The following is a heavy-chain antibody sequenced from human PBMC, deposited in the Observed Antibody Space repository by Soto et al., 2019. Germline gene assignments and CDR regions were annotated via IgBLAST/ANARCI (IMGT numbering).Heavy chain of an antibody. CDR2: IIPMFGTT. Sequence: QLQLVQSGAEVKRPGSSVKVSCKASGDTFSSYTIAWVRQAPGQGLEWMGGIIPMFGTTYYAQKFQGRVTITADRSTSTAYMELNSLRSDDTSFYYCARKVADARDACAIWGQGTMVTVSS. V-gene: IGHV1-69*06. D-gene: IGHD2-2*01. CDR1: GDTFSSYT. J-gene: IGHJ3*02. CDR3: ARKVADARDACAI.